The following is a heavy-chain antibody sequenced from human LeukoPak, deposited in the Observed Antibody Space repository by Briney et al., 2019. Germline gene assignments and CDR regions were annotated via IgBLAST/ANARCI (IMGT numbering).Heavy chain of an antibody. D-gene: IGHD3-9*01. Sequence: PSETLSLTCAVYGGSFSGYYWSWIRQPPGKGLEWIGEINHSGSTYYNPSLKSRVTISVDTSKNQFSLKLSSVTAADTAVYYCATPPYYDILTGSPYAFDIWGQGTMVTVSS. J-gene: IGHJ3*02. CDR2: INHSGST. V-gene: IGHV4-34*01. CDR1: GGSFSGYY. CDR3: ATPPYYDILTGSPYAFDI.